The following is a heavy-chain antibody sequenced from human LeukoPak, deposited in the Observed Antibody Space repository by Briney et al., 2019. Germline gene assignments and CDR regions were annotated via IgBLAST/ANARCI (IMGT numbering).Heavy chain of an antibody. J-gene: IGHJ4*02. Sequence: PGGSLRLSCAASGFTFSSYAMSWVRQAPGKGLEWVSAISSSSGSTYYADSVKGRFTISRDNSKNTLYLQMNGLRAEDTAVYYCAKEYYDFWSGYYAPGYFDYWGQGTLVTVSS. CDR3: AKEYYDFWSGYYAPGYFDY. CDR1: GFTFSSYA. V-gene: IGHV3-23*01. D-gene: IGHD3-3*01. CDR2: ISSSSGST.